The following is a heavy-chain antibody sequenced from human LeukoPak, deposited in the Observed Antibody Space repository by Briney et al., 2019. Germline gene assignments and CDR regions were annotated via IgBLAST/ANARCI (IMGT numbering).Heavy chain of an antibody. Sequence: ASVKVSCKVSGYTLTELSMHWVRQAPGKGLEWMGGFDPEDGETIYAQKFQGRVTMTEDTSTDTAYMELRSLRSEDTAVYYCATRISIAAELGKYFDYWGQGTLVTVSS. D-gene: IGHD6-13*01. J-gene: IGHJ4*02. CDR1: GYTLTELS. CDR2: FDPEDGET. V-gene: IGHV1-24*01. CDR3: ATRISIAAELGKYFDY.